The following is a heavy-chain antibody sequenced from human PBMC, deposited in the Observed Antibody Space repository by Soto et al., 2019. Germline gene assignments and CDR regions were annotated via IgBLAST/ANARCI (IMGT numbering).Heavy chain of an antibody. D-gene: IGHD2-2*01. J-gene: IGHJ4*02. V-gene: IGHV3-23*01. CDR1: GFTFSNYA. Sequence: EAQLLESGGGLVQPGGSLRLSCAASGFTFSNYAMNWVRQAPGKGLEWVSGISGGSGDSTFYADSVKGRFTISRDNSKNTLHLQMNSLRTEYTAVYYCAKTQPSWATRAAFDYWGQGTLVTVSS. CDR2: ISGGSGDST. CDR3: AKTQPSWATRAAFDY.